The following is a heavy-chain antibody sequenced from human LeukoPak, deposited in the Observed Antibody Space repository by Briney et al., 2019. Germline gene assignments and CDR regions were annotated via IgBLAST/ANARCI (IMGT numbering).Heavy chain of an antibody. Sequence: HPGGSLRLPCAASGFTFSSYWMHWVRQAPGKGLVWVSRINSDGSSTSYADSVKGRFTTSRDNAKNTLYLQMNSLRAEDTAVYYCARGSSTSYFDYWGQGTLVTVSS. D-gene: IGHD2-2*01. CDR1: GFTFSSYW. CDR2: INSDGSST. J-gene: IGHJ4*02. CDR3: ARGSSTSYFDY. V-gene: IGHV3-74*01.